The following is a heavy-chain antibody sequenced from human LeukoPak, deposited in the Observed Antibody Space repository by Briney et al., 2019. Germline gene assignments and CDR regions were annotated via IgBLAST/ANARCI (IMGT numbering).Heavy chain of an antibody. J-gene: IGHJ4*02. CDR1: GFILNNYD. Sequence: GGSLRLSCAASGFILNNYDMHWVRQAPGKGLEWVAVIRHDGDNRNYGDSVRGRFTISRNNSRNTVDLQMNSLRVDDTAVYYCAREQDYGDYRTADYWGQGTLVTVSS. CDR2: IRHDGDNR. D-gene: IGHD4-17*01. V-gene: IGHV3-33*01. CDR3: AREQDYGDYRTADY.